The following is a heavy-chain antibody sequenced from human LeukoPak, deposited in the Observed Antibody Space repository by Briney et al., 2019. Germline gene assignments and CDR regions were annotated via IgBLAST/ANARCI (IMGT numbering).Heavy chain of an antibody. J-gene: IGHJ4*02. CDR2: IGTAGDT. Sequence: GGSLRLSCAASGFTFSSYDMHWVRQATGKGLEWVSAIGTAGDTYYPGSVKGRFTISRENAKNSLYLQMNSLRAGDTAVYYCARGSYYGSGSYSGFDYWGQGTLVTVSS. D-gene: IGHD3-10*01. CDR1: GFTFSSYD. V-gene: IGHV3-13*01. CDR3: ARGSYYGSGSYSGFDY.